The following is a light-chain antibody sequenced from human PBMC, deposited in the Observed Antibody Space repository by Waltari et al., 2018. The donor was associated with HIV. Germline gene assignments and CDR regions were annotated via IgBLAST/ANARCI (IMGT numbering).Light chain of an antibody. V-gene: IGKV1-39*01. J-gene: IGKJ2*01. CDR1: QSISTY. CDR3: QQGYSSPYA. CDR2: AAS. Sequence: DIQLSQSPSSLSASVGDRVIITCRARQSISTYLNWYQQKPGKDPTLLIYAASNLQSGVPSGCRGGGSGPDFSLTISSLQPQDFATYYCQQGYSSPYAFGQGTKVGIK.